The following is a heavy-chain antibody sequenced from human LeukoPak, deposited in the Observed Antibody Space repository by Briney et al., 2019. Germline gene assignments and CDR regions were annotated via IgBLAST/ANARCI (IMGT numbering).Heavy chain of an antibody. D-gene: IGHD3-9*01. V-gene: IGHV4-34*01. CDR1: GGSFSGYY. Sequence: SETLSLTCAVYGGSFSGYYWSWIRQPPGKGLEWIGEINHSGSTNYNPSLKSRVTISVDTSKNQFSLKLSSVTAADTAVYYCARRKRYFDWLPFDYWGQGTQVTVSS. CDR2: INHSGST. J-gene: IGHJ4*02. CDR3: ARRKRYFDWLPFDY.